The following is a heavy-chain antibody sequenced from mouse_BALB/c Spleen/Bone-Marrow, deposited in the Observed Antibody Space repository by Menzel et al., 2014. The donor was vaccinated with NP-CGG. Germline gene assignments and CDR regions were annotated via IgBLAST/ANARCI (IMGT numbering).Heavy chain of an antibody. CDR1: GYTFTDNW. CDR2: IDTSDSYT. V-gene: IGHV1-69*01. Sequence: VQLQQSGAELGMPWASVKMSCKASGYTFTDNWIYWVKQRPGQGLEWIGAIDTSDSYTNYNQKFMGKASLTVDASSSTAYMQVSSLTSDDSAVYYCARGGHDFSLDYWGQGTSVTVSS. J-gene: IGHJ4*01. CDR3: ARGGHDFSLDY. D-gene: IGHD2-4*01.